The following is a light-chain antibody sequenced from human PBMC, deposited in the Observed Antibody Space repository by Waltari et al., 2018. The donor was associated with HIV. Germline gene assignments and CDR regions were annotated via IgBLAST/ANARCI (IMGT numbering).Light chain of an antibody. CDR1: QNVKKH. Sequence: IPMTQSPATLSVSPAETATLSCRASQNVKKHVTWYQQKLGQPPRLLIDDISTRAPGIPARVSASGSGTEFTLTISSLQSEDFGVYYCQQYTYWPLTFGGGTKVEIQ. CDR2: DIS. CDR3: QQYTYWPLT. V-gene: IGKV3-15*01. J-gene: IGKJ4*01.